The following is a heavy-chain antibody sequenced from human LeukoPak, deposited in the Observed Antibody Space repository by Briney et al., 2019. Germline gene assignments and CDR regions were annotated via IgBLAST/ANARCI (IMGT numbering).Heavy chain of an antibody. J-gene: IGHJ4*02. V-gene: IGHV3-33*01. D-gene: IGHD6-13*01. Sequence: GRSLRLSCAASGFTFSSYGMHWVRQAPGKGLEWVAVTWYDGSNKYYADSVKGRFTISRDNSKNTLYLQMNSLRAEDTAVYYCARDGHSSSWYIDYWGQGTLVTVSS. CDR2: TWYDGSNK. CDR1: GFTFSSYG. CDR3: ARDGHSSSWYIDY.